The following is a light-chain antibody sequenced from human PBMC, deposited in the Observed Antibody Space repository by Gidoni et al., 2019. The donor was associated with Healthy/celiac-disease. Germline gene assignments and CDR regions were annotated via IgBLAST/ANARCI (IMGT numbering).Light chain of an antibody. Sequence: QSALTQPASVSGSPGQSITISCTGTSSDVGGYNYVSWYQQHPGKAPKLMIYEVSNRPSGVPDRFSGSKSGNTASLTSSGLQAEDEADYYGSSYTSSSTLVFGGGTKLTVL. CDR2: EVS. CDR3: SSYTSSSTLV. J-gene: IGLJ2*01. V-gene: IGLV2-14*01. CDR1: SSDVGGYNY.